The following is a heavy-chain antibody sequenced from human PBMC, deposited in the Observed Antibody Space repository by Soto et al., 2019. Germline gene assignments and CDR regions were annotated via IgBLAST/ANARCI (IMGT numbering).Heavy chain of an antibody. Sequence: LSLTCTVSGGSISSGGYYWSWIRQHPGKGLEWIGYIYYSGSTYYNPSLKSRVTISVDTSKNQFSLKLSSVTAADTAVYYCARVWRSAGSFDYWGQGTLVTVSS. J-gene: IGHJ4*02. CDR2: IYYSGST. CDR1: GGSISSGGYY. CDR3: ARVWRSAGSFDY. V-gene: IGHV4-31*03. D-gene: IGHD3-10*01.